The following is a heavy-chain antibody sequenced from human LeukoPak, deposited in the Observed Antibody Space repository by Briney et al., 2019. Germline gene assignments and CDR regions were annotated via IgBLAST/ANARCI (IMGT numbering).Heavy chain of an antibody. CDR3: TKGFGELSI. J-gene: IGHJ3*02. CDR2: IRSKANSYAT. Sequence: GGSLRLSCAASGFTFSGSAMHCVRQASGKGLEGVGRIRSKANSYATAYAASVKGRFTISRDDSKNTAYLQMNSLKTEDRAVYYCTKGFGELSIWGQGTMVTVSS. CDR1: GFTFSGSA. D-gene: IGHD3-10*01. V-gene: IGHV3-73*01.